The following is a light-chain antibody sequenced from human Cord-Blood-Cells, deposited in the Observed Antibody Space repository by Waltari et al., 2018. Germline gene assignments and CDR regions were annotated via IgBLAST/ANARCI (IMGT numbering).Light chain of an antibody. Sequence: QSSMTQPASVSGSPGPSITISCTGTSSYVDGYNSVSWYHQHRGKAPKLMIYDVSNRPSGVSNRFAGSKSGNTASLTISGLQAEDEADYYSSSYTSSSTVVFGGGTKLTVL. CDR3: SSYTSSSTVV. CDR2: DVS. CDR1: SSYVDGYNS. J-gene: IGLJ2*01. V-gene: IGLV2-14*01.